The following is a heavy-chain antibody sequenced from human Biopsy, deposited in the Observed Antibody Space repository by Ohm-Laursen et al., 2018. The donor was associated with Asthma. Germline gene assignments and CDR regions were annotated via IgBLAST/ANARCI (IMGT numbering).Heavy chain of an antibody. D-gene: IGHD2-2*01. CDR3: ARKAGSCISRTCYSLDF. V-gene: IGHV1-69*01. CDR2: INSVFGTT. J-gene: IGHJ4*02. CDR1: GGTFNTYV. Sequence: GPSVKVSCKSLGGTFNTYVIGWVRQAPGQGLEWMGGINSVFGTTTYPQKFQDRVTITADDSTSTVYVELSSLRSEDTAVYYCARKAGSCISRTCYSLDFWGQGTLVTVSS.